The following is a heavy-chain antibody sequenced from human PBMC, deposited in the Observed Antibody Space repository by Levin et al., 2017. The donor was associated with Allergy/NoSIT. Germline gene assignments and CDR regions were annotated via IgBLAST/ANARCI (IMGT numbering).Heavy chain of an antibody. CDR1: GFTFSTYA. Sequence: GESLKISCAASGFTFSTYAMSWVRQAPGKGLEWVSSFSASGGSAYYADSVKGRFTISRDNSKNTLYLRMNNLRAEDTAVYYCAKDGSGDYVDYSYYFGMGVWGQGTTVTVSS. V-gene: IGHV3-23*01. CDR2: FSASGGSA. CDR3: AKDGSGDYVDYSYYFGMGV. D-gene: IGHD4-17*01. J-gene: IGHJ6*02.